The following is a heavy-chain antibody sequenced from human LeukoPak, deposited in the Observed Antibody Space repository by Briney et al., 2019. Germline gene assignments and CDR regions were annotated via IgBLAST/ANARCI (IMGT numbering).Heavy chain of an antibody. J-gene: IGHJ4*02. V-gene: IGHV3-23*01. CDR3: XXXXXXXXDSSGYYSDPFDY. Sequence: GGTLRLSCAASGFTFSSYGMSWVRQAPGKGLEWVSAISGSGGSTYYADSVKGRFTISRDNSKNTLYLQMNSLRAEDTAVYYCXXXXXXXXDSSGYYSDPFDYWGQGTLVTVSS. D-gene: IGHD3-22*01. CDR2: ISGSGGST. CDR1: GFTFSSYG.